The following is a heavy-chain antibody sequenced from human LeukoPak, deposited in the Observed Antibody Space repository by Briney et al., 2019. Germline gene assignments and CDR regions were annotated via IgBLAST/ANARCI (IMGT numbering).Heavy chain of an antibody. V-gene: IGHV1-18*01. CDR1: GGTFSSYA. CDR2: ISAYNGNT. D-gene: IGHD1-26*01. CDR3: ARDFGATSGEDAFDI. J-gene: IGHJ3*02. Sequence: GSSVKVSCKASGGTFSSYAISWVRQAPGQGLEWMGWISAYNGNTNYAQKLQGRVTMTTDTSTSTAYMELRSLRSDDTAVYYCARDFGATSGEDAFDIWGQGTMVTVSS.